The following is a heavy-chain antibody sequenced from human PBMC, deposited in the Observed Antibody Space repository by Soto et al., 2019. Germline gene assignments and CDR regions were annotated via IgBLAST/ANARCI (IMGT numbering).Heavy chain of an antibody. Sequence: ASGKVCCKASGYTFTSYDMHWVRQAPGQGLEWMGIINPSGGSTSYAQKFQGRVTMTRDTSTSTVYMELSSLRSEDTAVYYCARDLNIRGGTGYWGQGTLVTVSS. CDR1: GYTFTSYD. D-gene: IGHD2-15*01. CDR3: ARDLNIRGGTGY. CDR2: INPSGGST. J-gene: IGHJ4*02. V-gene: IGHV1-46*01.